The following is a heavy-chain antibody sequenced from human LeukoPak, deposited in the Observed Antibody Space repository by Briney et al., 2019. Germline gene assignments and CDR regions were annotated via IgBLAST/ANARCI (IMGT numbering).Heavy chain of an antibody. CDR2: ISWNSGSI. CDR3: AFSAASRQTYYGMDV. CDR1: GFTFDDYA. Sequence: GGSLRLSCAASGFTFDDYAMHWVRQAPGKGLEWVSGISWNSGSIGYADSVKGRFTVSRDNAKNTLYLQMNSLRAEDTAVYYCAFSAASRQTYYGMDVWGKGTTVTVSS. J-gene: IGHJ6*04. V-gene: IGHV3-9*01. D-gene: IGHD2-2*01.